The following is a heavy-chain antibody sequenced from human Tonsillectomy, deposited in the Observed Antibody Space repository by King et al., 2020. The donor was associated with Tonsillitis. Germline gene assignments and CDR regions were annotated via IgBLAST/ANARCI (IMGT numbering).Heavy chain of an antibody. D-gene: IGHD3-3*01. CDR2: INLNSVGT. J-gene: IGHJ3*02. CDR3: ARDRWRAKDAFDI. Sequence: QLVQSGAEMKKPGASVKVSCKASGYTFTDYYMHWVRQAPGPGLEWMGWINLNSVGTAYADNFQGRVTLTRDTSISTAYMELSSLRSDDTAVYYCARDRWRAKDAFDIWGQGTMVAVSS. CDR1: GYTFTDYY. V-gene: IGHV1-2*02.